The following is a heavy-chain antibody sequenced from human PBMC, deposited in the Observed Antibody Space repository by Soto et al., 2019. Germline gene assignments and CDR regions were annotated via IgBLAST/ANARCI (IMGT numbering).Heavy chain of an antibody. D-gene: IGHD6-19*01. CDR1: GFTFGNYY. J-gene: IGHJ4*02. Sequence: GGSLRLSCNVSGFTFGNYYMSWIRQAPGRGLESISYISSRGVTIYYADSVKGRFTISRDNAKNSLFLQMDSLRAEDTAVYYCARVTASGWFVNGRDYFDHWGQGTLVTVSS. V-gene: IGHV3-11*01. CDR2: ISSRGVTI. CDR3: ARVTASGWFVNGRDYFDH.